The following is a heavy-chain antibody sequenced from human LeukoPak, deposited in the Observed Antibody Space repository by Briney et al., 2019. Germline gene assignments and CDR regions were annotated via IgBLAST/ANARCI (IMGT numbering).Heavy chain of an antibody. J-gene: IGHJ4*02. CDR1: GGTFSSYA. V-gene: IGHV1-69*05. CDR3: ARGYYDSSGTDY. CDR2: IIPIFGTA. Sequence: SVKVSCKASGGTFSSYAISWVRQAPGQGLEWMGRIIPIFGTANYAQKFQGRVTITTDESTSAAYMELSSLRSEDTAVYYCARGYYDSSGTDYWGQGTLVTVSS. D-gene: IGHD3-22*01.